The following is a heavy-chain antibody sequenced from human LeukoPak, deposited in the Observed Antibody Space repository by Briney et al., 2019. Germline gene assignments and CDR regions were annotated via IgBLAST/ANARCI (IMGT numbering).Heavy chain of an antibody. V-gene: IGHV4-30-4*01. D-gene: IGHD2-21*02. CDR1: GGSISSGDYY. CDR3: ARGHIVVVTAQLNWFDP. J-gene: IGHJ5*02. CDR2: IYCSGST. Sequence: PSQTLSLTCTVSGGSISSGDYYWSWIRQPPGKGLEWIGYIYCSGSTYYNPSLKSRVTISVDTSKNQFSLKLSSVTAADTAVYYCARGHIVVVTAQLNWFDPWGQGTLVTVSS.